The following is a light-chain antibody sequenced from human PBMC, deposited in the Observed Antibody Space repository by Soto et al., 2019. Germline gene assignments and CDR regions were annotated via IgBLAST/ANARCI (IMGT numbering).Light chain of an antibody. Sequence: EIVLTQSPGTLSLSPGERATLSCRASQSVSSSIYLAWYQQRPGQAPRLLIYGASSRATGIPDRFSGSGSGTDFTLPISRLETEDFAVYYCQQYGSSPEYTFGQGTKLEIK. CDR3: QQYGSSPEYT. V-gene: IGKV3-20*01. CDR1: QSVSSSIY. CDR2: GAS. J-gene: IGKJ2*01.